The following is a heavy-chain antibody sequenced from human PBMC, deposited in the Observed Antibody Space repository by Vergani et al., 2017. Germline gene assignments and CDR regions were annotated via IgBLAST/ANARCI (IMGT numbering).Heavy chain of an antibody. CDR3: AIINNVVAALFDY. J-gene: IGHJ4*02. CDR1: GFSFSSYW. CDR2: IKQDESEK. V-gene: IGHV3-7*01. Sequence: EAQLVESGGDLVQPGGSLRLSCVGSGFSFSSYWVSWVRQAPGKGLEWVANIKQDESEKYYGDSVKGRFTISRDNAKNSVFLQMNSLRAEDTAVYYCAIINNVVAALFDYWGQGTLVTVSS. D-gene: IGHD2-15*01.